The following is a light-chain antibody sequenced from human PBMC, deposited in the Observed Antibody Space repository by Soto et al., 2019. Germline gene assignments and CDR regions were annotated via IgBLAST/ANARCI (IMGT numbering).Light chain of an antibody. Sequence: EIVLTQSPATLSVSPGEGVTLSCRASQSIGTYLAWYRQKPGQAPRLLIYDTSNRATGTPDRFSGSGSGTDFTLTISSLEPEDFSVYYCQHRLNWPWKFGQGTKVEIK. CDR3: QHRLNWPWK. J-gene: IGKJ1*01. CDR1: QSIGTY. V-gene: IGKV3-11*01. CDR2: DTS.